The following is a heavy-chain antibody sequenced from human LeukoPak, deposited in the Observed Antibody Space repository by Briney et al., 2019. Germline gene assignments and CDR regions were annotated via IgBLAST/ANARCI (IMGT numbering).Heavy chain of an antibody. D-gene: IGHD7-27*01. CDR2: IYYSGST. J-gene: IGHJ3*02. CDR1: GGSISSYY. V-gene: IGHV4-59*01. Sequence: PSETLSLTCTVSGGSISSYYWSWIRQPPGKGLEWVGYIYYSGSTNYNPSLKSRVTISADTSKNQFSLKLSSVTAADTAVCYCARDLTWGAFDIWGQGTMVTVSS. CDR3: ARDLTWGAFDI.